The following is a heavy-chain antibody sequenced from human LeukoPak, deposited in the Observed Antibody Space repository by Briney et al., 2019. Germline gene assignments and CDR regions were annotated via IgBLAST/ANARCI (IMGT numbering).Heavy chain of an antibody. V-gene: IGHV3-9*03. J-gene: IGHJ4*02. CDR3: AKGPASSSFYYFDY. CDR1: GFTFDDYA. Sequence: GGSLRLSCAASGFTFDDYAMHWVRQAPGKGLEWVSGISWNSGSIGYADSVKGRFTISRDNAKNSLYLQMNSLRAEDMALYYCAKGPASSSFYYFDYWGQGTLVTVSS. CDR2: ISWNSGSI. D-gene: IGHD6-6*01.